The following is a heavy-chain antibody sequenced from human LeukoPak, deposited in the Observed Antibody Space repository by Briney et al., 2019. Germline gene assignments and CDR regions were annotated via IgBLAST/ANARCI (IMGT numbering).Heavy chain of an antibody. CDR3: ASSGCSGGSCYSEYFQH. CDR1: GFTFSSYG. V-gene: IGHV3-33*01. CDR2: IWCDGSNK. Sequence: PGRSLRLSCAASGFTFSSYGMHWVRQAPGKGLEWVAVIWCDGSNKYYADSVKGRFTISRDNSKNTLYLQMNSLRAEDTAVYYCASSGCSGGSCYSEYFQHWGQGTLVTVSS. D-gene: IGHD2-15*01. J-gene: IGHJ1*01.